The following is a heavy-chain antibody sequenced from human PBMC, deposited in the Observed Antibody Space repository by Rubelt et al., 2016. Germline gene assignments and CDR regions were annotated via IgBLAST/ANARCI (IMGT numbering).Heavy chain of an antibody. CDR2: IYVTGST. J-gene: IGHJ4*02. D-gene: IGHD3-3*01. CDR1: GGSIYSYY. V-gene: IGHV4-4*07. CDR3: ARDGDFLESRGNFDY. Sequence: QVQLQESGPGLVKPSETLSLTCTVSGGSIYSYYWSWIRQPAGEGLEWIGRIYVTGSTNYNPSLKSRVTMSVDTSKNQFSLKLRSMISADTAVYYCARDGDFLESRGNFDYWGQGTLVTVSS.